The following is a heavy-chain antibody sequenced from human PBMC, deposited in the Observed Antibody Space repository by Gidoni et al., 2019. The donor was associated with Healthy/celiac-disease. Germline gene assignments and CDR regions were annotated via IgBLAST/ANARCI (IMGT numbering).Heavy chain of an antibody. CDR1: GGSISSYY. CDR3: GVGGVDDAFDI. J-gene: IGHJ3*02. V-gene: IGHV4-59*01. Sequence: QVQLQESGPGLVKPSETLSLTCTVSGGSISSYYWSWIRQPPGKGLEWIGYIYYSGSTNYNPSLKSRVTISVDTSKNQFSLKLSSVTAADTAVYYCGVGGVDDAFDIWGQGTMVTVSS. CDR2: IYYSGST. D-gene: IGHD3-16*01.